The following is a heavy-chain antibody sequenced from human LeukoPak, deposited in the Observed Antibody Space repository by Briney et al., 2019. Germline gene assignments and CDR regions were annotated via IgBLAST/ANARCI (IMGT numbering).Heavy chain of an antibody. Sequence: ASVKVSCKASGYTFTGYYMHWVRQAPGQGLEWMGCINPNTGGTNYAQKFQARVTMTRDTTIRTVYMELSRLRPDDTASYYCARVSLQMSTIAGLDFWGQGTLVTVSS. CDR1: GYTFTGYY. CDR2: INPNTGGT. J-gene: IGHJ4*02. V-gene: IGHV1-2*02. D-gene: IGHD5-24*01. CDR3: ARVSLQMSTIAGLDF.